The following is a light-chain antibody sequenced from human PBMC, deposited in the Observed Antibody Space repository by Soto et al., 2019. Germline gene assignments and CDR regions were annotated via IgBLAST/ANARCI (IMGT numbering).Light chain of an antibody. CDR1: SSDVGGYNY. CDR2: DVS. CDR3: SSYTSSSTPEV. V-gene: IGLV2-14*01. Sequence: QSVLTQPASVSGSPGQSITISCTGTSSDVGGYNYVSWYQQHPGKAPKLMIYDVSNRPSGVSNRFSGSKSGNTASLTISGLQAEDEADYYRSSYTSSSTPEVFGGGTKLTVL. J-gene: IGLJ2*01.